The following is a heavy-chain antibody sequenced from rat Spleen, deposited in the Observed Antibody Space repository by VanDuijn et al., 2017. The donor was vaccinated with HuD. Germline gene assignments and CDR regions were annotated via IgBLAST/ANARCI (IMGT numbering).Heavy chain of an antibody. V-gene: IGHV5-46*01. J-gene: IGHJ3*01. CDR2: ISSGGST. CDR1: GFTFSSFP. Sequence: EVQLVESGGGLVQPGRSLKLSCAASGFTFSSFPMAWVRQAPKKGLEWVASISSGGSTYYPDSVKGRFTLSRDNAKSTLYLQMNSLNSEDTATYYCTRNWDYWGQGTLVTVSS. D-gene: IGHD3-6*01. CDR3: TRNWDY.